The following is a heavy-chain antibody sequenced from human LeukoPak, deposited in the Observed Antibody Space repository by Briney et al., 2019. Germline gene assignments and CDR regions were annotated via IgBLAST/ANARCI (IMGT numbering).Heavy chain of an antibody. CDR1: GFTFSSYG. J-gene: IGHJ4*02. V-gene: IGHV3-30*18. CDR3: AKDRLRGTLAANDY. Sequence: GGSLRLSCAASGFTFSSYGMHWVRQAPGKGLEWVAVVSYDASSTYYTDSVKGRFTISRDNSKNTLYLQMNSLRVEDTAVYYCAKDRLRGTLAANDYWGQGTLVTVSS. D-gene: IGHD5-12*01. CDR2: VSYDASST.